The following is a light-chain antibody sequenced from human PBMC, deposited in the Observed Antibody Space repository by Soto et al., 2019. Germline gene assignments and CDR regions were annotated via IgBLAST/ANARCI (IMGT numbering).Light chain of an antibody. Sequence: PGETATLTCSASQSVSSTFLAWYQQKPGQAPTLLIYDADTRATGIPDRFSGSGFGTHFTLTISSLEPEDFAMYYCQQSASSVTFGQGTRLE. J-gene: IGKJ5*01. CDR3: QQSASSVT. V-gene: IGKV3-20*01. CDR1: QSVSSTF. CDR2: DAD.